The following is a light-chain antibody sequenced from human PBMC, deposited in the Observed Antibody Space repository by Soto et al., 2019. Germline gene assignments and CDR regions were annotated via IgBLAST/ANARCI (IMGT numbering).Light chain of an antibody. CDR1: SSDVGGYNF. Sequence: QSALIQPASVSGSPGQSITISCTGTSSDVGGYNFVSWYQRHPGKAPKLLIYDVTNRPSGVSTRFSGSEYGNTASLTISGLQAEDEADDYCCSYTTSNTLVFGGGTKLTVL. V-gene: IGLV2-14*01. CDR3: CSYTTSNTLV. J-gene: IGLJ2*01. CDR2: DVT.